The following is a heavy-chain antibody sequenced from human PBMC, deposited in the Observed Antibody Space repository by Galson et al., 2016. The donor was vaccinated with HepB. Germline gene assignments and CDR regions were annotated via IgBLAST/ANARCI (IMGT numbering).Heavy chain of an antibody. CDR2: ISYDGYIK. Sequence: SLRLSCAASGFTFSNYATHWLRQAPGKGLEWVALISYDGYIKYYADSVKGRFTISRDNSKNTLSLQMNSLRAEDAAVYYCAREGSGAAVSGRDAFDFWGQGTIVTVSS. D-gene: IGHD6-19*01. V-gene: IGHV3-30-3*01. CDR3: AREGSGAAVSGRDAFDF. J-gene: IGHJ3*01. CDR1: GFTFSNYA.